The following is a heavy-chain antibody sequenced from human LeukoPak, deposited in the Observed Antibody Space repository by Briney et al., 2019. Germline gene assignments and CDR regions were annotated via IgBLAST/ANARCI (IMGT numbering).Heavy chain of an antibody. CDR2: IYTSGSS. D-gene: IGHD2-2*01. CDR1: GGSISSYQ. J-gene: IGHJ6*03. Sequence: SETLSLTCTVSGGSISSYQWSWVRQPAGKGLEWIGRIYTSGSSNYNPSLKSRVTMSVDTSKNQFSLKLSSVTAADTAVYYCARDRGYCGRPSCYDYYYYYMDVWGKGTTVTVSS. CDR3: ARDRGYCGRPSCYDYYYYYMDV. V-gene: IGHV4-4*07.